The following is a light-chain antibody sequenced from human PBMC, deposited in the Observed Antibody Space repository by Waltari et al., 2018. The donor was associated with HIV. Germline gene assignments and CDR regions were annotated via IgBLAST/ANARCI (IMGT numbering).Light chain of an antibody. CDR2: KVS. Sequence: DVVMTQSPLSLPVTLGQPASISCRSSQSLVYSDGNTYLNWSHQRPGQSPRRLISKVSNRDSGVPDRFRGSGSGTDFTLIISRVEAEDVGVYYCMQGTHRPPTFGQGTRLEIK. CDR3: MQGTHRPPT. J-gene: IGKJ5*01. V-gene: IGKV2-30*01. CDR1: QSLVYSDGNTY.